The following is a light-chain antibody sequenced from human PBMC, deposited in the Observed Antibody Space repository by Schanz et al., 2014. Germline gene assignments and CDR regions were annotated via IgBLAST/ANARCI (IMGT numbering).Light chain of an antibody. CDR3: SSYTSSSTRV. J-gene: IGLJ3*02. Sequence: SVLTQPASVSGSPGQSITISCTGSSSDVGGYNYVSWYQQHPGKAPKLMIYDVTKRPSGVSNRFSGSKSGNTASLTISGLQAEDEADYYCSSYTSSSTRVFGGGTKLTVL. V-gene: IGLV2-14*01. CDR1: SSDVGGYNY. CDR2: DVT.